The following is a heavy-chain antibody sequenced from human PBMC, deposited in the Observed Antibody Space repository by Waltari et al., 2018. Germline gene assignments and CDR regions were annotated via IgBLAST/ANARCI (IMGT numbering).Heavy chain of an antibody. D-gene: IGHD3-10*01. CDR1: GFSFCSYG. CDR3: TRDISGRTAFDI. V-gene: IGHV3-33*01. CDR2: VWYDGSNQ. Sequence: QVQLVESGGGVVQPGKSLKLSCVASGFSFCSYGMHWVRQAPGKGLEWVAVVWYDGSNQYYADSVKGRFTISRDNSKNTLYLQVNSLRAEDTAVYYCTRDISGRTAFDIWGQGTMVTVSS. J-gene: IGHJ3*02.